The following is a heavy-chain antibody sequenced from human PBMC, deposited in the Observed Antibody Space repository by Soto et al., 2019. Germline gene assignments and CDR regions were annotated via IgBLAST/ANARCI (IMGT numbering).Heavy chain of an antibody. Sequence: PSETLSLTCTVPGGSVSSGSYYWSWFRQPPGKGLEWIGYIYYSGSTNYNPSLKSRVTISVDTSKNQFSLKLSSVTAADTAVYYCARDPGELLQGYYYYGMDVWGQGTTVTVS. J-gene: IGHJ6*02. CDR1: GGSVSSGSYY. CDR2: IYYSGST. V-gene: IGHV4-61*01. D-gene: IGHD3-10*01. CDR3: ARDPGELLQGYYYYGMDV.